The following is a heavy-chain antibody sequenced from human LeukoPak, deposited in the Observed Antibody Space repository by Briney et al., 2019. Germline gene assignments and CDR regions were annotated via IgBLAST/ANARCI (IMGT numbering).Heavy chain of an antibody. CDR2: IWHSGGT. V-gene: IGHV4-30-2*01. CDR3: ARGKAAAVDY. Sequence: SETLTLTCTVSGASLSSGAYYWSWIRQPPGKGLDWIGYIWHSGGTYYNPSLTSRVTISVDRSKNQLSLQLSSVTAADTAVYYCARGKAAAVDYWGQGTLVTVSS. CDR1: GASLSSGAYY. D-gene: IGHD6-13*01. J-gene: IGHJ4*02.